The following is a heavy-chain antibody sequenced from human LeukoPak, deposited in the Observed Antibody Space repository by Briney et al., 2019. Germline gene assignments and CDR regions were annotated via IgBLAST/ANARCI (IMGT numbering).Heavy chain of an antibody. V-gene: IGHV3-74*03. CDR2: ISYDGDTI. CDR3: AKGSYGSFDF. J-gene: IGHJ4*02. D-gene: IGHD3-22*01. Sequence: GGSLRLSCVGSGFTFGTYWMHWVRQGPGKGLEWVSRISYDGDTISYADSVKGRFTISRDNSKNSLYLQMTSLRAEDTAVYYCAKGSYGSFDFWGQGTLVTVSS. CDR1: GFTFGTYW.